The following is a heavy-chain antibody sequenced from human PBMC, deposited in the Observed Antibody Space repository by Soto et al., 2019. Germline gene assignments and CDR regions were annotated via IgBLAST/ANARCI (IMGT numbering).Heavy chain of an antibody. CDR3: ARDPPNYDSSGYYYCFDY. V-gene: IGHV1-18*01. J-gene: IGHJ4*02. CDR1: SYTFTSYG. Sequence: ASVKVSCKASSYTFTSYGISWVRQAPGQGLEWMGWISAYNGNTNYAQKLQGRVTMTTDTSTSTAYMELRSLRSDDTAVYYCARDPPNYDSSGYYYCFDYWGQGTLVTVSS. D-gene: IGHD3-22*01. CDR2: ISAYNGNT.